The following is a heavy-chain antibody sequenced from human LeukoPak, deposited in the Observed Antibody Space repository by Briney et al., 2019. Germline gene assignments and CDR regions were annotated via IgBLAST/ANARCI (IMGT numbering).Heavy chain of an antibody. CDR2: IYYSGST. V-gene: IGHV4-59*01. J-gene: IGHJ6*02. CDR3: ARVGYCSGGSCYSGGYYYYYGMDV. D-gene: IGHD2-15*01. CDR1: GDSMTNYY. Sequence: PSETLSLTCTVSGDSMTNYYWNWIRQPPGKGLEWIGYIYYSGSTNYNPSLKSRVTISVDTSKNHFSLKLSSVTAADTAVYYCARVGYCSGGSCYSGGYYYYYGMDVWGQGTTVTVSS.